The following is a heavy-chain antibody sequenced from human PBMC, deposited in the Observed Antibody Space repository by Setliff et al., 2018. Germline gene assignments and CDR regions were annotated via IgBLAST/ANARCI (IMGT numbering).Heavy chain of an antibody. D-gene: IGHD3-10*01. CDR3: ARIFMVRGPFPHDAFDI. Sequence: VASVKVSCKASGYISTSYGITWVRQAPGQGLEWMGWISAYNDNTNYAQKVQGRVTMTRNTSISTAYMELSSLRSEDTAVYYCARIFMVRGPFPHDAFDIWGQGTMVTVSS. V-gene: IGHV1-18*01. CDR2: ISAYNDNT. CDR1: GYISTSYG. J-gene: IGHJ3*02.